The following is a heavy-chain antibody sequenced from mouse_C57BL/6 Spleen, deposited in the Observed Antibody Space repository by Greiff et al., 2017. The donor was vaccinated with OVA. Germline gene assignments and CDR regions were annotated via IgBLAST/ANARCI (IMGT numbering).Heavy chain of an antibody. V-gene: IGHV2-2*01. Sequence: VQLQQSGPGLVQPSQSLSITCTVSGFSLTSYGVHWVRQSPGKGLEWLGVIWSGGSTDYNAAFISRLSISKDNSKSQVFFKMNSLQADDTAIYYCATNYYGSRDYAMDYWGQGTSVTVSS. J-gene: IGHJ4*01. D-gene: IGHD1-1*01. CDR2: IWSGGST. CDR3: ATNYYGSRDYAMDY. CDR1: GFSLTSYG.